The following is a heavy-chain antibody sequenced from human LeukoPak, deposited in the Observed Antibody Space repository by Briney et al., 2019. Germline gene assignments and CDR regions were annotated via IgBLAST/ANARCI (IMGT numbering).Heavy chain of an antibody. CDR3: ARDITMIVVVRLLGWFDP. CDR1: GGSISSGFYD. Sequence: TLSLTCTVSGGSISSGFYDWYWIRQPAGKGLEWIGRIYSRGSTNYNPSLKSRVTMSVDTSKNQFSLKLSSVTAADTAVYYCARDITMIVVVRLLGWFDPWGQGTLVTVSS. CDR2: IYSRGST. D-gene: IGHD3-22*01. J-gene: IGHJ5*02. V-gene: IGHV4-61*02.